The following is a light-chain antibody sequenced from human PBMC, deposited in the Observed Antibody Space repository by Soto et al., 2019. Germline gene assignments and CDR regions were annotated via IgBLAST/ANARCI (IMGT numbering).Light chain of an antibody. CDR2: KAS. CDR1: QTISRW. J-gene: IGKJ3*01. Sequence: DIQMTQSPSTLSASIGDRVTITCRASQTISRWLAWYQQKPGKAPKLLIYKASTLKSGVPSRFSGSGSGTEFTLTISCLQPDDVATYYCQQYNSYSQFTFGPGTKVDIK. V-gene: IGKV1-5*03. CDR3: QQYNSYSQFT.